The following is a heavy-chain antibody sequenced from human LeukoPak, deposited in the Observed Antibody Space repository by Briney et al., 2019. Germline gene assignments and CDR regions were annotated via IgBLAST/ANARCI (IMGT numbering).Heavy chain of an antibody. CDR2: IYHSGST. CDR1: GYSISSGYY. V-gene: IGHV4-38-2*02. D-gene: IGHD2-2*02. Sequence: PSETLSLTCTVSGYSISSGYYWGWIRPPPGKGLEWIGSIYHSGSTYYNPSLKSRVTISVDTSKNQFSLKLSSVTAADTAVYYCARGSCSSTSCYSLPSGVWKDFDPWGQGTLVTVSS. J-gene: IGHJ5*02. CDR3: ARGSCSSTSCYSLPSGVWKDFDP.